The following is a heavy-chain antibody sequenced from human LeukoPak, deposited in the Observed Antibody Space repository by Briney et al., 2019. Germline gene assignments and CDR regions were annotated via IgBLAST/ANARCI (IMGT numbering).Heavy chain of an antibody. J-gene: IGHJ4*02. V-gene: IGHV1-18*01. D-gene: IGHD3-3*01. CDR1: GYTFTSYG. Sequence: ASVKVSCKASGYTFTSYGISWVRQAPGQGLEWMGWISAYNGNTNYAQKLQGRVTMTTDTSTSTAYMELRSLRFDDTAVYYCARGLRTWSGYYPLYWGQGTLVTVSS. CDR2: ISAYNGNT. CDR3: ARGLRTWSGYYPLY.